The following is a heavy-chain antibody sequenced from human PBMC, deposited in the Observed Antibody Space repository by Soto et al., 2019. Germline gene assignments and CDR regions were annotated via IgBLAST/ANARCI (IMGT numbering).Heavy chain of an antibody. CDR2: LTPSGGET. V-gene: IGHV3-23*01. CDR3: AHPRGYGVFDAYDI. D-gene: IGHD4-17*01. J-gene: IGHJ3*02. CDR1: GFTFSTYA. Sequence: GGSLRLSCVASGFTFSTYAMSWVRQAPGKGLEWVSALTPSGGETYYADSVKGRFTISRDNSMNALYLQMNSLGIEDTAVYYCAHPRGYGVFDAYDIWGQGTMVTVS.